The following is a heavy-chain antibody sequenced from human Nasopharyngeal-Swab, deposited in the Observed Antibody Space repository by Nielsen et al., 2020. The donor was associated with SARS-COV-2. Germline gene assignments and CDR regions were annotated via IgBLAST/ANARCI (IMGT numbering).Heavy chain of an antibody. CDR2: IGSSSTYI. CDR1: GFTFSSYS. Sequence: GESLKISCAASGFTFSSYSMNWVRQAPGKGLEWVSSIGSSSTYIYYADSVKGRFTISRDNAKNSPYLQMNSLRAEDTAVYYCARESLAAFDIWGQGTMVTVSS. CDR3: ARESLAAFDI. J-gene: IGHJ3*02. V-gene: IGHV3-21*01. D-gene: IGHD3-16*01.